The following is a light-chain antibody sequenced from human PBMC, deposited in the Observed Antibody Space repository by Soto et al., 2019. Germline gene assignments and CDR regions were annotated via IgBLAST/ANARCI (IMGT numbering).Light chain of an antibody. J-gene: IGKJ2*01. V-gene: IGKV3-20*01. CDR1: PSVSSSY. Sequence: EVVLTQSPGTLSLSPGERAALSCRASPSVSSSYLAWYQQKPGQAPRLLIYGASNRATGIPDRFSGSGSRTDFTLTISRLEPEDFAVYYCQQYGTSHTFGQGTKLEIK. CDR3: QQYGTSHT. CDR2: GAS.